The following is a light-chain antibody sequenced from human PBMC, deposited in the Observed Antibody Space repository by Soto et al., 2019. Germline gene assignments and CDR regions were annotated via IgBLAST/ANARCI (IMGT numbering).Light chain of an antibody. J-gene: IGKJ5*01. V-gene: IGKV1-5*01. CDR2: DAS. CDR3: QHLDSYTIT. Sequence: EIQRTQSPSTLSASVGERVTITCRASPSISSWLAWYQKKPGKDPKILIYDASSLESGVPSRFSGSGSGTEFNLTISRLQTDDFATYYCQHLDSYTITFGQGTRLEIK. CDR1: PSISSW.